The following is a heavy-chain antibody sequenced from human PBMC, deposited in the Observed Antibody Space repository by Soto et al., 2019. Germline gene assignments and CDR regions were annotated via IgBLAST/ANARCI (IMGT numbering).Heavy chain of an antibody. J-gene: IGHJ4*02. CDR1: GFTFSTYA. Sequence: GGSLRLSCAASGFTFSTYALSWVRQAPGKGLEWVSAISANGQGIYYADSVRGRFTISRDNSKDTIFLHMDSLRAEDTAVYYCAKDRNYPRDQFHYWGQGTLVTVSS. CDR2: ISANGQGI. V-gene: IGHV3-23*01. CDR3: AKDRNYPRDQFHY. D-gene: IGHD1-7*01.